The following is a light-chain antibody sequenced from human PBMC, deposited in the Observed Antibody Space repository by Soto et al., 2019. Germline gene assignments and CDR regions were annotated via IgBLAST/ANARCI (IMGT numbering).Light chain of an antibody. CDR1: SGHSSYA. V-gene: IGLV4-69*01. Sequence: QLVLTQSPSASASLGASVKLTCTLSSGHSSYAIAWHQQQPEKGPRYLMKLNSDGSHSKGDGIPDRFSGSSSGAERYLTXXXXXXXXXXXYXCXTWGTGIQVFGGGAQLTVL. CDR3: XTWGTGIQV. CDR2: LNSDGSH. J-gene: IGLJ3*02.